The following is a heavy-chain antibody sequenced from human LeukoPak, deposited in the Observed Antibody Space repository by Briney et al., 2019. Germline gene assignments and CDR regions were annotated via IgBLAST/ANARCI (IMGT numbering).Heavy chain of an antibody. V-gene: IGHV3-48*04. CDR1: GFTLSGHS. D-gene: IGHD2-2*02. J-gene: IGHJ4*01. Sequence: PGGSLRLSCVASGFTLSGHSMNWVRQPPGKGLEWVSYISSSGTIEFYADSVEGRFAISRENGKNALYLQMNSLRAEDTAVYYCARDSGRYCTIDSCYTDFDYWGRGTLVSVSS. CDR3: ARDSGRYCTIDSCYTDFDY. CDR2: ISSSGTIE.